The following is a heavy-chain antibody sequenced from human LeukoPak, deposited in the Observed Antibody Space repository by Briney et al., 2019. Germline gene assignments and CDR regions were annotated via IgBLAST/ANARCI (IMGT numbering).Heavy chain of an antibody. D-gene: IGHD2-15*01. Sequence: ASVNVSFKATGYTLAAYYMHSVRQPPGQGLEWMGCINTNSGGTNYAQKFHGGVTMIRDTSINSAYMELSRLRSDDAAVYYWARGYCSGGSCYDWLDLWGQGTLVTVSS. CDR3: ARGYCSGGSCYDWLDL. J-gene: IGHJ5*02. CDR1: GYTLAAYY. V-gene: IGHV1-2*02. CDR2: INTNSGGT.